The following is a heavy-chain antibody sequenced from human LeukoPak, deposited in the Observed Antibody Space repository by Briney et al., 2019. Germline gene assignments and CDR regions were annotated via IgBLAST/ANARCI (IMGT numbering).Heavy chain of an antibody. Sequence: SGTLSLTCTVSGGSIGDSSYYWGWIRQPPGKGLEWIGSIYYSGSTYYNPSLKSPVTISVDTTKNQFSLKLNSVTAADTAVYYCARMRVGPTYYFDYWGQGTLVTVSS. D-gene: IGHD1-26*01. CDR1: GGSIGDSSYY. J-gene: IGHJ4*02. CDR3: ARMRVGPTYYFDY. CDR2: IYYSGST. V-gene: IGHV4-39*01.